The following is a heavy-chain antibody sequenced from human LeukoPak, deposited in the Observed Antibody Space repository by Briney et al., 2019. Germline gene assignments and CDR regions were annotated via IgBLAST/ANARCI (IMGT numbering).Heavy chain of an antibody. V-gene: IGHV3-15*01. J-gene: IGHJ5*02. Sequence: GGSLRLSCAGSGFTLSSYGVTWVRQAPGKGLEWVGRIKSKTDGGTTDYAAPVKGRFTISRDDSKNTLYLQMNSLKTEDTAVYYCTTDRVTMIFNWFDPWGQGTLVTVSS. D-gene: IGHD3-22*01. CDR3: TTDRVTMIFNWFDP. CDR2: IKSKTDGGTT. CDR1: GFTLSSYG.